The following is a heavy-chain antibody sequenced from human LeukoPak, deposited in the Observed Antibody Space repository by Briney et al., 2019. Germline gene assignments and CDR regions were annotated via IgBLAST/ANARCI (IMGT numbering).Heavy chain of an antibody. D-gene: IGHD3-16*01. CDR2: INPNSGGT. Sequence: ASVKVSCKASGYTFTVYYMHWVRQAPGQGLEWMGWINPNSGGTNYAQKFQGRVTMTRDTSISTAYMELSRLRSDDTAVYYCARGIWGSSYGMDVWGQGTTVTVSS. J-gene: IGHJ6*02. V-gene: IGHV1-2*02. CDR1: GYTFTVYY. CDR3: ARGIWGSSYGMDV.